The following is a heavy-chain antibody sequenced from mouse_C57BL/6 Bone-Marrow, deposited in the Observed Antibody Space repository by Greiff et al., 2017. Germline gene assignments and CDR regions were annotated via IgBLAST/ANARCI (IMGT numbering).Heavy chain of an antibody. V-gene: IGHV5-17*01. D-gene: IGHD2-2*01. Sequence: EVQLVESGGGLVKPGGSLKLSCAASGFTFSDYGMHWVRQAPEKGLEWVAYISSGSSTIYYADTVKGRFTISRDNAKNTLFLQMTSLRSEDTAMYYCAIYGYDMFAYWGQGTLVTVSA. J-gene: IGHJ3*01. CDR1: GFTFSDYG. CDR3: AIYGYDMFAY. CDR2: ISSGSSTI.